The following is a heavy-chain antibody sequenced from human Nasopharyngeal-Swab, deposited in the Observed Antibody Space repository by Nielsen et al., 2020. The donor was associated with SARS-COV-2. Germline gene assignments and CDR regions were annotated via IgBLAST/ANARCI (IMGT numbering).Heavy chain of an antibody. V-gene: IGHV4-59*01. Sequence: WIRQPPGKGLEWIGYLYYSGITNYNPSLMSRVTISIDKSKNQLSLNLSSVNAADTAVYFCAREAYYYGSGTYDSWGQGTLVTVS. J-gene: IGHJ4*02. CDR2: LYYSGIT. D-gene: IGHD3-10*01. CDR3: AREAYYYGSGTYDS.